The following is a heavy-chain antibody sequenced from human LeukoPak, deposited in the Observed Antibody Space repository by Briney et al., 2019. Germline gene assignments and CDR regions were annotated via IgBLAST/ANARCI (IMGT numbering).Heavy chain of an antibody. CDR2: INPSGGST. D-gene: IGHD3-22*01. J-gene: IGHJ4*02. Sequence: ASVKVSCKTSGYTFTSYYMHWVRQAPGQGLEWMGIINPSGGSTSHAQKFQGRVTMTRDTSTSTIYMELSSLRSEDTAVYYCARVPLRYYYDSNGSLDYWGQGTLVTVSS. CDR1: GYTFTSYY. CDR3: ARVPLRYYYDSNGSLDY. V-gene: IGHV1-46*01.